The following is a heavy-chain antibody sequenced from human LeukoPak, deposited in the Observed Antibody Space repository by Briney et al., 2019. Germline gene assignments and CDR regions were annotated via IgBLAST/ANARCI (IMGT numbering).Heavy chain of an antibody. CDR3: ARANPLYYYDSSGYSLGAFDI. Sequence: SETLSLTCTVSGGWISSYYWSWIRQLPGKGLEWIGYIYYSGSTNYNPSLKSRVTISVDTSKNQFSLKLSSVTAADTAVYYCARANPLYYYDSSGYSLGAFDIWGQGTMVTVSS. J-gene: IGHJ3*02. CDR2: IYYSGST. D-gene: IGHD3-22*01. CDR1: GGWISSYY. V-gene: IGHV4-59*08.